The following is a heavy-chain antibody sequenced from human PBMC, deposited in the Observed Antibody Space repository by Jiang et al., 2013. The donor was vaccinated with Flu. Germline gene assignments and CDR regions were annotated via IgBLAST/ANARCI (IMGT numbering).Heavy chain of an antibody. CDR1: GGSISSYH. Sequence: LLKPSETLSLTCTVSGGSISSYHWSWVRQSPGKGLEWIGYIYYNGSTKYKPSLKSRVTISVDTSKNQFSLKLSSVTAADTAVYYCARLAGTFDCWGPGTLV. D-gene: IGHD1-1*01. J-gene: IGHJ4*03. CDR2: IYYNGST. CDR3: ARLAGTFDC. V-gene: IGHV4-59*08.